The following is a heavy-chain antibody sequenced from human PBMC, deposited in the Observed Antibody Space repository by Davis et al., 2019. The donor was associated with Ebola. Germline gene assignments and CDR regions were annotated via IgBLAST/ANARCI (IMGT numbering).Heavy chain of an antibody. Sequence: MPSETLSLTCTVSGGSISSSSYYWGWIRQPPGKGLEWIGRIYYSGSTYYNPSLKSRVTISVDTSKNQFSLKVSSVTAADTAVYYCARETMVQGVIISDYWGQGTLVTVSS. CDR2: IYYSGST. D-gene: IGHD3-10*01. V-gene: IGHV4-39*02. CDR3: ARETMVQGVIISDY. J-gene: IGHJ4*02. CDR1: GGSISSSSYY.